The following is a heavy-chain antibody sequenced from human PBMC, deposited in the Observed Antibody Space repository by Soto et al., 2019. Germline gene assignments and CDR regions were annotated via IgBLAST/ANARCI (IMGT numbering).Heavy chain of an antibody. CDR3: ASESDRDSSESSFDY. D-gene: IGHD6-6*01. CDR1: GYTFTNYY. V-gene: IGHV1-2*02. J-gene: IGHJ4*02. Sequence: QVQLVQSGAEVKKPGASMKVSCKASGYTFTNYYIYWVRQAPGQGLEWMGSIYPTDGGTNYAQKFQGRVTMARDTSISTAYMELSRLNTEDTSVYYCASESDRDSSESSFDYWGQRTLVTVSS. CDR2: IYPTDGGT.